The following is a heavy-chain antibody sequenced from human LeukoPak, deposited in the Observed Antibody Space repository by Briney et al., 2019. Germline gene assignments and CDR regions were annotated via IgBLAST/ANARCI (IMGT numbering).Heavy chain of an antibody. Sequence: GGSLRLSCAASGFTFSSYTMNWVRQAPGKGLEWVSSITTSSSFIYYADSLRGRFTISRDNAKNSLYLQMNSLRAEDTAVYYCAREAFRVGATTWDYWGQGTLVTVSS. V-gene: IGHV3-21*01. CDR1: GFTFSSYT. D-gene: IGHD1-26*01. CDR3: AREAFRVGATTWDY. J-gene: IGHJ4*02. CDR2: ITTSSSFI.